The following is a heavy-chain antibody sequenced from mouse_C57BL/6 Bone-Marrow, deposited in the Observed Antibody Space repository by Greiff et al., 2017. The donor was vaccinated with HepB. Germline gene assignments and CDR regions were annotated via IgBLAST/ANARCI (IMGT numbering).Heavy chain of an antibody. V-gene: IGHV5-9-1*02. CDR3: TRYDYDVYYYAMDY. D-gene: IGHD2-4*01. CDR2: ISSGGDYI. CDR1: GFTFSSYA. Sequence: EVQVVESGEGLVKPGGSLKLSCAASGFTFSSYAMSWVRQTPEKRLEWVAYISSGGDYIYYADTVKGRFTISRDNARNTLYLQMSSLKSEDTAMYYCTRYDYDVYYYAMDYWGQGTSVTVSS. J-gene: IGHJ4*01.